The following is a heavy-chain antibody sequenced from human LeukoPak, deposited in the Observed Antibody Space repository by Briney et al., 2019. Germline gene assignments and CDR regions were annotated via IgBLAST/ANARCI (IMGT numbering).Heavy chain of an antibody. CDR2: INHSGST. D-gene: IGHD3-22*01. J-gene: IGHJ5*02. CDR1: GGSFGGYY. V-gene: IGHV4-34*01. Sequence: SETLSLTCAVYGGSFGGYYWSWIRQPPGKGLEWIGEINHSGSTNYNPSLKSRVTISVDTSKNQFSLKLSSVTAADTAVYYCARGRRITMIVLNWFDPWGQGTLVTVSS. CDR3: ARGRRITMIVLNWFDP.